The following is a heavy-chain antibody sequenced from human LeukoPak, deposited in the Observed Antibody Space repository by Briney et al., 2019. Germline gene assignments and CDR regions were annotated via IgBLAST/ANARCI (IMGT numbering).Heavy chain of an antibody. V-gene: IGHV4-34*01. D-gene: IGHD3-16*01. CDR1: GASFSADY. CDR2: VDYSGAS. J-gene: IGHJ4*02. Sequence: PSETLSLTCAVSGASFSADYWRWIRQPPGEGLEWIGEVDYSGASNYNPSLKGRVTLSVDTSKNQFSLTLKFVTAADTGMYYCARRQRIARMSWGDFWGQGNQVTVSS. CDR3: ARRQRIARMSWGDF.